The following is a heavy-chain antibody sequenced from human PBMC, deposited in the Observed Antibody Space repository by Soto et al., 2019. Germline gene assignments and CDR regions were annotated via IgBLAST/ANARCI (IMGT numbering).Heavy chain of an antibody. Sequence: QVQLQESGPGLVKPSQTLSLTCTVSGGAISSGDYYWSWIRQPPGKALEWIGYLYYSGSTYYNPSPKRRVTISADTSKDQFSLKLSSVSAADTAVYYCARQPPLDTAMACYYYYGMAVSGQGTTVAVS. CDR2: LYYSGST. J-gene: IGHJ6*02. CDR1: GGAISSGDYY. D-gene: IGHD5-18*01. V-gene: IGHV4-30-4*01. CDR3: ARQPPLDTAMACYYYYGMAV.